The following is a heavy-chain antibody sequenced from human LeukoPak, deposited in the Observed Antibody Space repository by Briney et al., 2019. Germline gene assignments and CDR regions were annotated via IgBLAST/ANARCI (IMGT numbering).Heavy chain of an antibody. CDR3: ARMGHDILVPSGMDV. J-gene: IGHJ6*02. D-gene: IGHD1-1*01. V-gene: IGHV3-33*01. CDR2: IWYDGSNK. Sequence: GGSLRLSCAASGFTFSSYGMHWVRQAPGKGLEWVAVIWYDGSNKYYADSVKGRFTISRDNSKNTLYLQMNSRRAEDTAVYYCARMGHDILVPSGMDVWGQGTTVTVSS. CDR1: GFTFSSYG.